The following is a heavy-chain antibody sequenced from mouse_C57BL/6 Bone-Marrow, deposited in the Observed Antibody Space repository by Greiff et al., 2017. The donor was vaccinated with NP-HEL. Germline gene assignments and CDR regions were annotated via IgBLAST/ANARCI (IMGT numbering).Heavy chain of an antibody. CDR1: GFNIKDDY. CDR3: TTWAVYYGNYEYFDY. Sequence: EVKLQQSGAELVRPGASVKLSCTASGFNIKDDYMHWVKQRPEQGLEWIGWIDPENGDTEYASKFQGKATITADTSSNTAYLQLSSLTSEDTAVYYCTTWAVYYGNYEYFDYWGQGTTLTVSS. D-gene: IGHD2-1*01. V-gene: IGHV14-4*01. J-gene: IGHJ2*01. CDR2: IDPENGDT.